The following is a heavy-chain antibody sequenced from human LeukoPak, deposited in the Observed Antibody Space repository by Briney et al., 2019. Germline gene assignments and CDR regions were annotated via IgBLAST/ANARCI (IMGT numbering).Heavy chain of an antibody. CDR1: GFTFDDYA. D-gene: IGHD3-22*01. J-gene: IGHJ3*02. Sequence: GGSLRLSCAASGFTFDDYAMHWVRQAPGKGLEGVSGISWNSGSIGYADSVKGRFTISRDNAKNSLYLQMNSLRAEDTALYYCAKDIRSITMIVEAFDIWGQGTMVTVSS. V-gene: IGHV3-9*01. CDR3: AKDIRSITMIVEAFDI. CDR2: ISWNSGSI.